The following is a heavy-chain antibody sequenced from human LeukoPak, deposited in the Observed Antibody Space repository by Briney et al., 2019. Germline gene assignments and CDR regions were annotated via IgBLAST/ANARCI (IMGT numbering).Heavy chain of an antibody. CDR2: IYYSGST. Sequence: SETLSLTCTVSGGSISSYYWSWIRQPPGKGLEWIGYIYYSGSTNYNPSLKSRVTISVDTSKNQFSLKLSSVTAADTAVYYCARGSYTYSGDPEAADYWGQGTLVTVSS. CDR3: ARGSYTYSGDPEAADY. V-gene: IGHV4-59*01. J-gene: IGHJ4*02. D-gene: IGHD5-24*01. CDR1: GGSISSYY.